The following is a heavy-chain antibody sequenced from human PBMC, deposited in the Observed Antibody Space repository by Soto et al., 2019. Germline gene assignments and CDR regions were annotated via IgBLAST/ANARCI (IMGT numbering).Heavy chain of an antibody. D-gene: IGHD3-16*01. CDR2: ISSSSSYI. CDR3: ARPGGDGYIPNAFDI. J-gene: IGHJ3*02. CDR1: GFTFSSYS. Sequence: LRLSCAASGFTFSSYSMNWVRQAPGKGLEWVSSISSSSSYIYYADSVKGRFTISRDNAKNSLYLQMNSLRAEDTAVYYCARPGGDGYIPNAFDIWGQGTMVTVSS. V-gene: IGHV3-21*01.